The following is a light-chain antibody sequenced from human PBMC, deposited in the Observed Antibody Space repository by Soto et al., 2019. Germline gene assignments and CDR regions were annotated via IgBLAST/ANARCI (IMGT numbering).Light chain of an antibody. Sequence: SAVTRARSVCGPRGQSVAISCTGTSSDVGSDNRVSWYQQPPGTAPKLIISEVSNRPSRVPDRFSGSKSGNTASLTISGLQAEDEADYYCSSYTSSSTYVFGPGPKVPVL. V-gene: IGLV2-18*02. J-gene: IGLJ1*01. CDR1: SSDVGSDNR. CDR3: SSYTSSSTYV. CDR2: EVS.